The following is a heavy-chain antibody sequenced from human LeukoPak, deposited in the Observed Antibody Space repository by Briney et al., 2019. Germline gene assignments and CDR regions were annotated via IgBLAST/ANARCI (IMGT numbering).Heavy chain of an antibody. D-gene: IGHD5-12*01. J-gene: IGHJ4*02. Sequence: WVRQAPGKGLEWIGSIYYSGSTYYNPSLKSRVTISVDTSKNQFSLKLSSVTAADTAVYYCARQRGYSGYVPDYWGQGTLVTVSS. CDR3: ARQRGYSGYVPDY. V-gene: IGHV4-39*01. CDR2: IYYSGST.